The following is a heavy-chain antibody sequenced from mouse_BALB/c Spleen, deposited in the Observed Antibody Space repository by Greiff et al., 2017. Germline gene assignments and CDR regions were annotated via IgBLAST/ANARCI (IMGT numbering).Heavy chain of an antibody. CDR3: ARWTRYAMDY. V-gene: IGHV5-17*02. J-gene: IGHJ4*01. D-gene: IGHD3-3*01. CDR2: ISSGSSTI. CDR1: GFTFSSFG. Sequence: EVQGVESGGGLVQPGGSRKLSCAASGFTFSSFGMHWVRQAPEKGLEWVAYISSGSSTIYYADTVKGRFTISRDNPKNTLFLQMTSLRSEDTAMYYCARWTRYAMDYWGQGTSVTVSS.